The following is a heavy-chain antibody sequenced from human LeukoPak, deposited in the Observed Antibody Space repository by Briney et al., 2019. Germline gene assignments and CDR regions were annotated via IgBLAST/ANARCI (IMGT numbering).Heavy chain of an antibody. Sequence: SETLSLTCAVSGYSISSGYYWGWIRQPPGKGLEWIGSIYHSGSTYYNPSLKSRVTISVDTSKNQFSLKLSSVTAADTAVYYCARRSDVLLWFGELFSAFDIWGQGTMVTVSS. V-gene: IGHV4-38-2*01. CDR3: ARRSDVLLWFGELFSAFDI. CDR1: GYSISSGYY. D-gene: IGHD3-10*01. J-gene: IGHJ3*02. CDR2: IYHSGST.